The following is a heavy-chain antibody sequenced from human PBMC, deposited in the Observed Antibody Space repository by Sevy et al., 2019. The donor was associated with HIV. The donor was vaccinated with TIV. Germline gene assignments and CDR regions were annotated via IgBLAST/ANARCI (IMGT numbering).Heavy chain of an antibody. V-gene: IGHV3-30-3*01. CDR3: ASSKRQWLVHPVTGDWYFDL. J-gene: IGHJ2*01. Sequence: GGSLRLSCAASGFTFSSYAMHWVRQAPGKGLEWVAVISYDGSNKYYADSVKGRFTISRDKSKNTLNLQMNSLRAEDTAVHYCASSKRQWLVHPVTGDWYFDLWGRGTLVTVSS. CDR1: GFTFSSYA. CDR2: ISYDGSNK. D-gene: IGHD6-19*01.